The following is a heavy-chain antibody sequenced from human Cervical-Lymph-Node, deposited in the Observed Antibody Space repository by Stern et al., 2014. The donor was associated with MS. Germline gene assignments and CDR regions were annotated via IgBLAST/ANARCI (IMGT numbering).Heavy chain of an antibody. J-gene: IGHJ4*02. Sequence: VQLRPSGPELKKPGESLKLSCQGSGYSFTHYCIGWVRPLPGQCLALMGISYPGDSDTRYTPSFQGQVTISADKSISTAYLQWSSLKASDTAMYYCATPYGGNPFDYWGQGTLVTVSS. CDR2: SYPGDSDT. V-gene: IGHV5-51*01. CDR1: GYSFTHYC. D-gene: IGHD4-23*01. CDR3: ATPYGGNPFDY.